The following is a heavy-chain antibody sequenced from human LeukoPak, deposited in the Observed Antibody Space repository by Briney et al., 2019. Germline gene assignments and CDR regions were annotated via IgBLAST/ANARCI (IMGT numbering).Heavy chain of an antibody. D-gene: IGHD4-17*01. CDR2: IYWDDDK. V-gene: IGHV2-5*02. J-gene: IGHJ4*02. CDR1: GFSLSTSGVG. CDR3: AHRRSTTVTTETIIFDY. Sequence: SGPTLVKPTQTLTLTCTFSGFSLSTSGVGVGWIRQPPGKALEWLALIYWDDDKRYSPSLKSRLTITKDTSKNQVVLTMTNMDPVDTATYYCAHRRSTTVTTETIIFDYWGQGTLVTVSS.